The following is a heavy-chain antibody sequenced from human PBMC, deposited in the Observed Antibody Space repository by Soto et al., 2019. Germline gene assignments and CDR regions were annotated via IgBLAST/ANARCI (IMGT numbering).Heavy chain of an antibody. J-gene: IGHJ4*02. V-gene: IGHV1-18*04. CDR2: ITISTNNP. CDR3: ARPSSYGSYYGLDH. CDR1: GYSFSSHG. D-gene: IGHD1-26*01. Sequence: QVQLVQSGPEVKKPGASVKVSCKTSGYSFSSHGITWVRQAPGQGLEWMGWITISTNNPHYAQRFQGRGGMTAATSKATAYMELRSLTSDDTAISYCARPSSYGSYYGLDHWGQGTPVTVSS.